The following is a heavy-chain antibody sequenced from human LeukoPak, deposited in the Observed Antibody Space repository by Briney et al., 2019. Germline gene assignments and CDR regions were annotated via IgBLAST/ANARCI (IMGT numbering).Heavy chain of an antibody. CDR2: ISAYNGNT. J-gene: IGHJ3*02. CDR3: AVVYYYDSSGYFSPEGFDI. Sequence: ASVKVSCKASGYTFTSYGISWVRQAPGQGLEWMGWISAYNGNTNYAQKLQGRVTMTTDTATSTTYMELRRLRSDDTAVYYCAVVYYYDSSGYFSPEGFDIWGQGTMVTVSS. V-gene: IGHV1-18*01. CDR1: GYTFTSYG. D-gene: IGHD3-22*01.